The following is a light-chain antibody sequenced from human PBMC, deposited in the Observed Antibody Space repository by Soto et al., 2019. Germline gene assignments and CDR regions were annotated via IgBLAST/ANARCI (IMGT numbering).Light chain of an antibody. CDR2: KAS. V-gene: IGKV1-5*03. CDR1: HSISSY. J-gene: IGKJ1*01. Sequence: DIQMTQSPSTLSASVGDRVAITCRASHSISSYLTWYQQKPGKAPKLLIYKASNLESGVPSRFSGSGSGTEFTLTISSLQPGDFAAYYCQQYNSFPWTFGQGTKVDIK. CDR3: QQYNSFPWT.